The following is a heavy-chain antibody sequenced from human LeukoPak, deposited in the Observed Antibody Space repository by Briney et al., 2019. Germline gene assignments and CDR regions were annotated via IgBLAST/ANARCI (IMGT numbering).Heavy chain of an antibody. V-gene: IGHV4-61*01. CDR2: IYYSGST. J-gene: IGHJ5*02. CDR3: ARGGSSSWYASSWFDP. CDR1: GGSINNTLFY. D-gene: IGHD6-13*01. Sequence: SETLSLTCTVSGGSINNTLFYWSWIRQPPGKGLEWIGYIYYSGSTNYNPSLKSRVTISVDTSKNQFSLKLSSVTAADTAVYYCARGGSSSWYASSWFDPWGQGTLVTVSS.